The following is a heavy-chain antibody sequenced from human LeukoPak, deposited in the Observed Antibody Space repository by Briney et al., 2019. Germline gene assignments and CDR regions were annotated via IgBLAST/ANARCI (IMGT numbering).Heavy chain of an antibody. V-gene: IGHV4-59*02. CDR2: VSYSGST. CDR3: ARGGRDDYTSYNAFDL. J-gene: IGHJ3*01. Sequence: PSETLSLTCTVSGGSVSRYYWSWIRQPPGKGLEWIGYVSYSGSTNYIPSLKRRATISVDTSKNQFSLKLSSVTAADTAVYFCARGGRDDYTSYNAFDLWGQGTLVTVSS. CDR1: GGSVSRYY. D-gene: IGHD5-24*01.